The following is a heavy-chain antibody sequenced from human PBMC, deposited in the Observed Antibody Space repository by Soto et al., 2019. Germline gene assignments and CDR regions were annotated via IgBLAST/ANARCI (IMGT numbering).Heavy chain of an antibody. V-gene: IGHV4-34*01. D-gene: IGHD5-12*01. Sequence: QVQLQQWGAGLLKPSETLSLTCSVYGGSFSGYYWSWIRQPPGKGLEWIGEINHSGSTNYNPSLKSRVTISVDTSKNQFDLKLSSVTAADTAVYYCARGVASDYWGQGTLVTVS. CDR3: ARGVASDY. CDR1: GGSFSGYY. J-gene: IGHJ4*02. CDR2: INHSGST.